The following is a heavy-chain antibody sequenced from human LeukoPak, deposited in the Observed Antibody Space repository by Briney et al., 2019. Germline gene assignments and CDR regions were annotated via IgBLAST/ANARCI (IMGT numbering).Heavy chain of an antibody. D-gene: IGHD6-19*01. Sequence: SQTLSLTCAISGDSVSSNRATWIWIRQSPSRGLEWLGRTYYRSKWYNDYAVSLQGRITINPDTSKNQFSLHLNSVTPEDTALYYCVRAPHGSGCDYWGQGTLVTVSS. CDR3: VRAPHGSGCDY. CDR2: TYYRSKWYN. V-gene: IGHV6-1*01. J-gene: IGHJ4*02. CDR1: GDSVSSNRAT.